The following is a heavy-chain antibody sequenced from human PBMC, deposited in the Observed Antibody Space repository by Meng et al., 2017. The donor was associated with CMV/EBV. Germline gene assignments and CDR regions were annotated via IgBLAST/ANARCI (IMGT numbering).Heavy chain of an antibody. V-gene: IGHV3-21*01. J-gene: IGHJ4*02. CDR2: ISSSSSYI. CDR3: ARDAYHYDFWSDRTSIDY. CDR1: FRRYS. Sequence: FRRYSMNWVRQAPGKGLEWVSSISSSSSYIYYADSVQGRFTISRDNAKNSLYLQMNSLRAEDTAVYYCARDAYHYDFWSDRTSIDYWGQGTLVTVSS. D-gene: IGHD3-3*01.